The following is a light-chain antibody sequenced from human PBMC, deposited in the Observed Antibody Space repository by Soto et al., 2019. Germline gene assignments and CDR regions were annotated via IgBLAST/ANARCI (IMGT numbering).Light chain of an antibody. Sequence: QSVLTQPASVSGSPGQSITISCTGTSSDVGGYNYVSWYQQQPGKAPKFMIYDVSNRPSGVSNRFSGSKSGNTASLTISGLQAEDEADNYCCSYTLSNTRQIVFGTGTKVPVL. V-gene: IGLV2-14*01. J-gene: IGLJ1*01. CDR1: SSDVGGYNY. CDR2: DVS. CDR3: CSYTLSNTRQIV.